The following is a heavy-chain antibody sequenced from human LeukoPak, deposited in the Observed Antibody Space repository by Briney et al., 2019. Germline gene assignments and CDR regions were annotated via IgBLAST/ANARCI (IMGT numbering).Heavy chain of an antibody. D-gene: IGHD2-8*01. V-gene: IGHV3-23*01. CDR2: ISGSGGST. J-gene: IGHJ6*03. Sequence: GGSLRLSCAASGFTFSSYAMSWVRQAPGKGLEWVSTISGSGGSTDYADSVKGRFTISRDNSKNTVYLQMNSLRAEDTAVYYCAKDRGHCIHGVCHNYHYMDVWGKGTTVTVSS. CDR3: AKDRGHCIHGVCHNYHYMDV. CDR1: GFTFSSYA.